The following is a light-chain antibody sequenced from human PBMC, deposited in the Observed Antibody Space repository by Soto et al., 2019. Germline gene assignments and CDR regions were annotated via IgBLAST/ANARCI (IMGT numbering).Light chain of an antibody. Sequence: EIVLTQSPATLSLSPGGRATLSCRASQTVGSYLAWFRRTPGQAPRLLIYDTSIRATGIPARFSGSGSGTDFTLTISSLEAEDFAVYYCQQRSDWPPTFGQGTKVDIK. V-gene: IGKV3-11*01. J-gene: IGKJ1*01. CDR2: DTS. CDR3: QQRSDWPPT. CDR1: QTVGSY.